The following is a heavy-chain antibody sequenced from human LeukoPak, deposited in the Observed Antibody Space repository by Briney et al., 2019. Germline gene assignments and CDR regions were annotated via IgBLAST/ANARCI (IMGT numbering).Heavy chain of an antibody. Sequence: SETLSLXCTVSGGSISSYYWSWIRQPPGKGLEWIGYIYYSGSTNYNPSLKSRVTISVDTSKNQFSLKLSSVTAADTAVYYCARDFLFYYYGSGSSHDAFDIWGQGTMVTVSS. CDR2: IYYSGST. CDR1: GGSISSYY. D-gene: IGHD3-10*01. CDR3: ARDFLFYYYGSGSSHDAFDI. J-gene: IGHJ3*02. V-gene: IGHV4-59*01.